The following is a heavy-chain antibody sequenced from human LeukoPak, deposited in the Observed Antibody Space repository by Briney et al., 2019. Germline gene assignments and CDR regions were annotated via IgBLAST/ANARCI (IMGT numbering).Heavy chain of an antibody. J-gene: IGHJ5*02. Sequence: PSETLSLTCTVSGGSISSYYWSWIRQPPGKGLEWIGYIYYSGSTNYNPSLKSRVTISVDTSKNQFSLKLSSVTAADTAVYYCARGGGYCSSTSCYAWGHWFDPWGQGTLVTVSS. CDR1: GGSISSYY. CDR2: IYYSGST. D-gene: IGHD2-2*01. CDR3: ARGGGYCSSTSCYAWGHWFDP. V-gene: IGHV4-59*01.